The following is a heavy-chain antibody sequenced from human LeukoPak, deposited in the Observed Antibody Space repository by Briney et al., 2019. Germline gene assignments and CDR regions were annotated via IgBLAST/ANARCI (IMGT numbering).Heavy chain of an antibody. V-gene: IGHV4-59*01. Sequence: SETLSLTCTVSGGSISSYYWRWIRQPPGKGLEWIGYIYYSGSTNYNPSLKSRVTISVDTSKNQFSLKLSSVTAADTAVYYCARKATGGYFDYWGQGTLVTVSS. J-gene: IGHJ4*02. D-gene: IGHD1-26*01. CDR3: ARKATGGYFDY. CDR2: IYYSGST. CDR1: GGSISSYY.